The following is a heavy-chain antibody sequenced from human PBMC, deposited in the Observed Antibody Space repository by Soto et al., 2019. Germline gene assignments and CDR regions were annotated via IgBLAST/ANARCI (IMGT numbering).Heavy chain of an antibody. Sequence: TXGSLRLSCAAAGFTFSSYWMSWVRQAPGKGLEWVANIKQDGSEKYYVESVKGRFTMSRDNTKNSLYLQMNSLRPEDTAVYFCARVAYGNGWIFDYWGEGALVTVSS. V-gene: IGHV3-7*01. CDR2: IKQDGSEK. CDR1: GFTFSSYW. D-gene: IGHD6-19*01. J-gene: IGHJ4*01. CDR3: ARVAYGNGWIFDY.